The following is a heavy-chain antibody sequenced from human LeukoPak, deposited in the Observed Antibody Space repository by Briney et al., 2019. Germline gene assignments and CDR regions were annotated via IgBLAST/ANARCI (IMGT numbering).Heavy chain of an antibody. Sequence: GGSLRLSCAASGFTVSSNYMSWVRQAPGKGLEWVSVIYSGGSTYYADSVKGRFTISRDNSKNTLYLQMNSLRAEDTAVYYCARVIYYGSGSYYFDYWGQGTLVTVSS. CDR2: IYSGGST. V-gene: IGHV3-66*01. D-gene: IGHD3-10*01. J-gene: IGHJ4*02. CDR1: GFTVSSNY. CDR3: ARVIYYGSGSYYFDY.